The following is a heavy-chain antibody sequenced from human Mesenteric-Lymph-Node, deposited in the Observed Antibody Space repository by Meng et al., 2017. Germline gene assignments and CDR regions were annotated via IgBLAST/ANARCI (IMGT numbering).Heavy chain of an antibody. J-gene: IGHJ4*02. CDR3: ARATATNYRFDY. Sequence: ESLKISCAASGFTFSDYYMSWIRQAPGKGLEWIGEINHSGSTNYNPSLKSRVTISVDTSKNQFSLKLSSVTAADTAVYYCARATATNYRFDYWGQGTLVTVSS. CDR2: INHSGST. CDR1: GFTFSDYY. V-gene: IGHV4-34*01. D-gene: IGHD4-11*01.